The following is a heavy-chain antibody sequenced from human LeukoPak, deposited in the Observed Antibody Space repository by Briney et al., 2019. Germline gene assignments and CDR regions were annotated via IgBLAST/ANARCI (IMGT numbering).Heavy chain of an antibody. J-gene: IGHJ5*01. CDR1: GYAFINYG. CDR3: ARDRRGTSWFVY. Sequence: GASVKVSCKASGYAFINYGISWVRQAPGQRLERMGWSSADKGNTNYAHQLQGRVTMTTDTSTNTSYMELRSLRSDDTAVYYCARDRRGTSWFVYWGQGTLVTVSS. CDR2: SSADKGNT. V-gene: IGHV1-18*04. D-gene: IGHD2-2*01.